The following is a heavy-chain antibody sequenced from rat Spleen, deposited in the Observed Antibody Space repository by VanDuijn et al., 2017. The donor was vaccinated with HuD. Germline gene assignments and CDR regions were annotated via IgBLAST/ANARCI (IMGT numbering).Heavy chain of an antibody. CDR3: ARLEDYYDGTYYYPLFDY. V-gene: IGHV5-31*01. D-gene: IGHD1-12*02. Sequence: EVQLVESGGGLVQPGRSLKLSCVASGFTFNNYWMTWIRQAPGKGLEWVASITNTGGSIYYPDSVKGRFTISRDPAQNTLYLQMNSLRSEDTATYYCARLEDYYDGTYYYPLFDYWGQGVMVTVSS. CDR1: GFTFNNYW. J-gene: IGHJ2*01. CDR2: ITNTGGSI.